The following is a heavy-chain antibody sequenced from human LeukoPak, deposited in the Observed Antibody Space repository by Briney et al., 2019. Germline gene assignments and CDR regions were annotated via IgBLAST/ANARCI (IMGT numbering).Heavy chain of an antibody. CDR1: GGSISSGGYT. D-gene: IGHD5-24*01. Sequence: PSETLSLTCAVSGGSISSGGYTWSWNPPPQGKGLEWVGNIYRSGSTYYNPSLKRRVIISEDTSKNQFSLKLSSVPADGTAVYYWARGGGRDGGNRRSYYFDYWGQGTLVTVSS. CDR3: ARGGGRDGGNRRSYYFDY. J-gene: IGHJ4*02. V-gene: IGHV4-30-2*01. CDR2: IYRSGST.